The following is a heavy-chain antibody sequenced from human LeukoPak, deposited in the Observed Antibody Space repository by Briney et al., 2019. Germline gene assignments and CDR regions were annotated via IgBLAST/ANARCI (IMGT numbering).Heavy chain of an antibody. J-gene: IGHJ4*02. CDR3: AKGYCSSTSCYWGIIDY. V-gene: IGHV3-9*01. CDR2: ISWNSGSI. CDR1: GFTFDDYA. D-gene: IGHD2-2*01. Sequence: GGSLRLSCAASGFTFDDYAMHWVRQAPGKGLEWVSGISWNSGSIGYADSVKGRFTISRDNAKNSPYLQMNSLRAEDTALYYCAKGYCSSTSCYWGIIDYWGQGTLVTVSS.